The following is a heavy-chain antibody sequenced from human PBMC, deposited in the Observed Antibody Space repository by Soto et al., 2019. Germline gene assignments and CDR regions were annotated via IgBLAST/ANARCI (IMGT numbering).Heavy chain of an antibody. D-gene: IGHD5-12*01. CDR3: AKGYYSGYDVAYFDY. V-gene: IGHV3-23*01. J-gene: IGHJ4*02. CDR1: GFSFDDYA. Sequence: EVQLLESGGGLVQPGGSLRLSCAASGFSFDDYAMTWVRQAAGKGLEWVSAISGSGDNTYYADSVKGRFTISRDNSKNTLYLQLNSLRAEDTALYYCAKGYYSGYDVAYFDYWGQGTLVTVSS. CDR2: ISGSGDNT.